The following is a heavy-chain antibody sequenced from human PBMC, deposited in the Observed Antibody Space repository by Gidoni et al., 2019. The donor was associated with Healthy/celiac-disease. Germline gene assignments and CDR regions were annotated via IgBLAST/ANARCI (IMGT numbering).Heavy chain of an antibody. D-gene: IGHD1-1*01. CDR1: GFTFDDYA. J-gene: IGHJ3*02. CDR3: AKAGASVLNYDAFDI. CDR2: ISWNSGSI. Sequence: EVQLVESGGGLVQPGRSLRLSCAASGFTFDDYAMHWVRQAPGKGLEWVSGISWNSGSIGYADSVKGRFTISRDNAKNSLYLQMNSLRAEDTALYYCAKAGASVLNYDAFDIWGQGTMVTVSS. V-gene: IGHV3-9*01.